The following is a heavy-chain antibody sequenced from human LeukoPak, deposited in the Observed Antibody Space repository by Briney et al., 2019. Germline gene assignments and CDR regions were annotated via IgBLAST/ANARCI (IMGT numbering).Heavy chain of an antibody. V-gene: IGHV3-23*01. CDR2: ISGSGGST. D-gene: IGHD6-13*01. J-gene: IGHJ4*02. CDR3: AREQQLGRPFDY. Sequence: QTGGSLRLSCAASGFTFSSYAMSWVRQAPGKGLEWVSTISGSGGSTYYADSVRGRFTISRDNSKNTLYLQMNSLRAEDTAVYYCAREQQLGRPFDYWGQGTLVTVSS. CDR1: GFTFSSYA.